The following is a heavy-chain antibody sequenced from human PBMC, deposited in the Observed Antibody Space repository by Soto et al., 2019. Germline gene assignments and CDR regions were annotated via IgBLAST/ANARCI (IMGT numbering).Heavy chain of an antibody. J-gene: IGHJ5*02. CDR2: IYESGYT. CDR1: GASVSTGAYY. D-gene: IGHD5-18*01. CDR3: VRALRHTAMVYPWFDP. Sequence: SETLSLTCTVSGASVSTGAYYWGWVRQRPGRGLEWIGYIYESGYTYYNTSLKSRLTISLERSNNQFSLGLTSVTAADTAMYYCVRALRHTAMVYPWFDPWGQGTLVTRLL. V-gene: IGHV4-31*03.